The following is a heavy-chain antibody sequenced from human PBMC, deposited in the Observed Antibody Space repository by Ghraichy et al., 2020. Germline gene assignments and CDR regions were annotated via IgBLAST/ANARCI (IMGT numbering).Heavy chain of an antibody. J-gene: IGHJ4*02. CDR2: ISSSSSTI. CDR1: GFTFSSYS. Sequence: GGSLRLSCAASGFTFSSYSMNWVRQAPGKGLEWVSYISSSSSTIYYADSVKGRFTISRDNAKNSLYLQMNSLRNEDTAVYYCAREGLDFWSGYYHFDYWGQGTLVTVSS. V-gene: IGHV3-48*02. D-gene: IGHD3-3*01. CDR3: AREGLDFWSGYYHFDY.